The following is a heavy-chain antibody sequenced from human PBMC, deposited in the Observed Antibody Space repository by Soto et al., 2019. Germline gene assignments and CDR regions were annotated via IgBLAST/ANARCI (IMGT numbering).Heavy chain of an antibody. CDR2: ISSSSSYI. Sequence: GGSLRLSCAASGFTFSSYSMNWVRQAPGKGLEWVSSISSSSSYIYYADSVKGRFTISRDNAKNSLYLQMNSLRAEDTTVYYCARDPAYCSSTSCPYYYYGMDVWGQGTTVTVSS. D-gene: IGHD2-2*01. J-gene: IGHJ6*02. V-gene: IGHV3-21*01. CDR1: GFTFSSYS. CDR3: ARDPAYCSSTSCPYYYYGMDV.